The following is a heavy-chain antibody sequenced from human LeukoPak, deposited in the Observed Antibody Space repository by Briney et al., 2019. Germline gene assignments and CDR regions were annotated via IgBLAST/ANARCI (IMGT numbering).Heavy chain of an antibody. J-gene: IGHJ4*02. CDR1: GFTFSSYG. CDR3: AKGIGTTDY. CDR2: IPYDGSNK. Sequence: PGGSLRLSCAASGFTFSSYGMHWVRQAPGKRLEWVAVIPYDGSNKYYADSVKGRFTISRDNSKNTLYLQMNSLRAEDTAVYYCAKGIGTTDYWGQGTLVTVSS. D-gene: IGHD1-7*01. V-gene: IGHV3-30*18.